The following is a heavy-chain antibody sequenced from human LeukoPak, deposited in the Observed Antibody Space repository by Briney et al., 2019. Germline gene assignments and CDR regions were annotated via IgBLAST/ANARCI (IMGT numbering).Heavy chain of an antibody. Sequence: GESLKISCKGSGYSFTTYWIGWVRRMPGKGLEWMGFIYPGDSDTRYSPSFQDQVTISVDKSINTAYLQWSSLKASDTAMYYCARRLGATQPYFDFWGQGALVTVSS. CDR3: ARRLGATQPYFDF. D-gene: IGHD1-26*01. J-gene: IGHJ4*02. V-gene: IGHV5-51*01. CDR2: IYPGDSDT. CDR1: GYSFTTYW.